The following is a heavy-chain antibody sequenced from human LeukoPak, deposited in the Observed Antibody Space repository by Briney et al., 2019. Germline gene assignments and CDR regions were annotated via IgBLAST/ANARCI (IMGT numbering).Heavy chain of an antibody. CDR1: GFTFSSYA. Sequence: GGSLRLSCAASGFTFSSYAMSWVRQAPGKGLEWVSYISSTGSTIYSADSVKGRFTISRDNAKNSLYLQMNSLRAEDTAVYYCARDLGSGGYYYFDYWGQGTLVTVSS. D-gene: IGHD4-23*01. V-gene: IGHV3-48*01. J-gene: IGHJ4*02. CDR3: ARDLGSGGYYYFDY. CDR2: ISSTGSTI.